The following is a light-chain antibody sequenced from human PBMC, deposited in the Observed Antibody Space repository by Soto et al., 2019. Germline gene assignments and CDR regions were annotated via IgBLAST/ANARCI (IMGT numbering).Light chain of an antibody. CDR2: DAS. CDR1: QDISNY. CDR3: QQYDNLPPLT. J-gene: IGKJ3*01. V-gene: IGKV1-33*01. Sequence: IQMTQSPSSLSASVGDRVTITCQASQDISNYLNWYQQKPGKAPKLLIYDASNLETGVPSRFSGSGSGTDFTFTISSLQPEDIATYYCQQYDNLPPLTFGPGTKVDIK.